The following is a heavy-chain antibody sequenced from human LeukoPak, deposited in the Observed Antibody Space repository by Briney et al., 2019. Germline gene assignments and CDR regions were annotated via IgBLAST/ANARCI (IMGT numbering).Heavy chain of an antibody. D-gene: IGHD3-10*01. V-gene: IGHV3-23*01. J-gene: IGHJ4*02. CDR1: GFTFSSYG. CDR3: ATYLYKSLDY. Sequence: GGTLRLSCAASGFTFSSYGMSWVRQAPGKGLEWVSAISGSGGSKYYADSVKGRFTISRDNSKNTLYLQMNSLRAEDTAVYYCATYLYKSLDYWGQGTLVTVSS. CDR2: ISGSGGSK.